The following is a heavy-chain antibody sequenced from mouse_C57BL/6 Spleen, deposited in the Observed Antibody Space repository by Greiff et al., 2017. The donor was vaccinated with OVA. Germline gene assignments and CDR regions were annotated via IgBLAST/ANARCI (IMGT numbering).Heavy chain of an antibody. V-gene: IGHV1-61*01. J-gene: IGHJ1*03. D-gene: IGHD1-1*01. CDR3: ARPTTVGARYWYFDV. CDR2: IYPSDSET. CDR1: GYTFTSYW. Sequence: QVQLQQPGAELVRPGSSVKLSCKASGYTFTSYWMDWVKQRPGQGLEWIGNIYPSDSETHYNQKFKDKATLTVDKSSSTAYMQLSSLTSEDSAVYYGARPTTVGARYWYFDVWGKGTTVTVSS.